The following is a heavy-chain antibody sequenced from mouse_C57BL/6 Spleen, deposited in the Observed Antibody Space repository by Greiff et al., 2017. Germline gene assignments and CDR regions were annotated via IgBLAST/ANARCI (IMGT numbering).Heavy chain of an antibody. Sequence: QVQLQQPGAELVKPGASVKMSCKASGYTFTSYWITWVKQRPGQGLEWIGDIYPGSGSTNYNEKFRSKATLTVDTSSSTAYMQHSSLTSEDSAVYYCARGLTYYGSSVYYAMDYWGQGTSVTVSS. D-gene: IGHD1-1*01. CDR2: IYPGSGST. CDR1: GYTFTSYW. V-gene: IGHV1-55*01. J-gene: IGHJ4*01. CDR3: ARGLTYYGSSVYYAMDY.